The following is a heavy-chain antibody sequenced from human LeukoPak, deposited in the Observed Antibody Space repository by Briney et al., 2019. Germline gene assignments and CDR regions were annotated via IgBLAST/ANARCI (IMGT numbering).Heavy chain of an antibody. D-gene: IGHD6-6*01. CDR1: GYTFTSYD. CDR3: ARGPHSSSFLTH. Sequence: ASVTVSCKASGYTFTSYDINWVRQATGQGLEWMGWMNPNSGNTGYAQKFQGRVTMTRNTSISTAYMELSSLRSEDTAVYYCARGPHSSSFLTHWGQGTLVTVSS. J-gene: IGHJ4*02. V-gene: IGHV1-8*01. CDR2: MNPNSGNT.